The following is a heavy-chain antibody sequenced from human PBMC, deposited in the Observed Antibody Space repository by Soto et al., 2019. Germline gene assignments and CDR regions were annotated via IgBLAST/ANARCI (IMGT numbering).Heavy chain of an antibody. Sequence: ASVKVSCKASGYTFTSYGISWVRQAPGQGLEWMGWISAYNGNTNYAQKLQGRVTMTTDTSTSTAYMELRSLRSDDTAVYYCARDYYGSGSYYNPDDAFDIWGQGTMVT. D-gene: IGHD3-10*01. CDR2: ISAYNGNT. J-gene: IGHJ3*02. V-gene: IGHV1-18*01. CDR3: ARDYYGSGSYYNPDDAFDI. CDR1: GYTFTSYG.